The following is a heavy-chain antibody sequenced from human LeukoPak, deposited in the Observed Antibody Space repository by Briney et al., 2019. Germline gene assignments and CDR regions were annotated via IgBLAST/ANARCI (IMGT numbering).Heavy chain of an antibody. CDR1: GFTFSSYG. D-gene: IGHD6-6*01. V-gene: IGHV3-30*18. CDR2: ISYDGSNK. Sequence: GGFLRLSCAASGFTFSSYGMHWVRQAPGKGLEWVAVISYDGSNKYYADSVKGRFTISRDNSKNTLYLQMNSLRAEDTAVYYCAKETLSTVAARSRWRGMGYYYYGMDVWGQGTTVTVSS. J-gene: IGHJ6*02. CDR3: AKETLSTVAARSRWRGMGYYYYGMDV.